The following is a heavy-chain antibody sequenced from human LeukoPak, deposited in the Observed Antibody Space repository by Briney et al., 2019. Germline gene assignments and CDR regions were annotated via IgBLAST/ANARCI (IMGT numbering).Heavy chain of an antibody. Sequence: SETLSLTCAVYGGSFSGYYWSWIRQPPGKGLEWIGEINHSGSTNYNPSLKSRVTISVDKSKNQFSLKLSSVTAADTAVYYCARAGLGYCSGGSCWDYWGQGTLVTVSS. D-gene: IGHD2-15*01. CDR1: GGSFSGYY. V-gene: IGHV4-34*01. CDR2: INHSGST. J-gene: IGHJ4*02. CDR3: ARAGLGYCSGGSCWDY.